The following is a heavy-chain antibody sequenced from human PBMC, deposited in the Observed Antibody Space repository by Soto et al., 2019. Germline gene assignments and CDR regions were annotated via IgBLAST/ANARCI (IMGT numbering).Heavy chain of an antibody. CDR3: ARGGSRGRTTSKWRYSFWFDP. V-gene: IGHV1-69*13. D-gene: IGHD1-7*01. J-gene: IGHJ5*02. CDR1: GGTFSSYA. Sequence: SVKVSCKASGGTFSSYAISWVRQAPGQGLEWMGGIIPIFGTANYAQKFQGRVTITADESTSTAYMELSSLRSEDTAVYYCARGGSRGRTTSKWRYSFWFDPWGQGTLVTVSS. CDR2: IIPIFGTA.